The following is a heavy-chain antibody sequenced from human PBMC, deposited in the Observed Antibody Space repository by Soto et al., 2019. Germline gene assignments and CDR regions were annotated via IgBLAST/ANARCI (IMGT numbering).Heavy chain of an antibody. J-gene: IGHJ6*02. CDR2: INHSGST. V-gene: IGHV4-34*01. D-gene: IGHD2-2*01. CDR1: GGSFSGYY. Sequence: PSETLSLTCAVYGGSFSGYYWSWIRQPPGKGLEWIGEINHSGSTNYNPSLKSRVTISAETSKNQFSLKLSSVTAADTAVYYCARSPIVVVPAATYYYYGMDVWGQGTTVT. CDR3: ARSPIVVVPAATYYYYGMDV.